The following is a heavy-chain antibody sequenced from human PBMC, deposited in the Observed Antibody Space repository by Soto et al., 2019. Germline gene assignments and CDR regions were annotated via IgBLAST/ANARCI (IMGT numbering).Heavy chain of an antibody. CDR2: IYYSGST. Sequence: QVQLQESGPGLVKPSETLSLTCTVSGGSISSYYWSWIRQPPGKGLEWIGYIYYSGSTNYNPSLRSRVTISVDTSKNQFSLKLSSVTAADTAVYYCARKGYDILTGYYDYWGQGTLVTVSS. CDR1: GGSISSYY. J-gene: IGHJ4*02. D-gene: IGHD3-9*01. V-gene: IGHV4-59*08. CDR3: ARKGYDILTGYYDY.